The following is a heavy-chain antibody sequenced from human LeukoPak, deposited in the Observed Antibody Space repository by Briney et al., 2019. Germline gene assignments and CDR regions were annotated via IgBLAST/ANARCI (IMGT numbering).Heavy chain of an antibody. CDR1: GGSISSYY. D-gene: IGHD3-22*01. V-gene: IGHV4-4*07. J-gene: IGHJ4*02. Sequence: PSETLSLTCTVSGGSISSYYWSWIRQPAGKGLEWIGRIYTSGSTNYNPSLKSRVTMSVDTSKNQFSLKLSSVTAADTAVYYCASILNPNYFDTSGYYDYWGQGTLVTVSS. CDR3: ASILNPNYFDTSGYYDY. CDR2: IYTSGST.